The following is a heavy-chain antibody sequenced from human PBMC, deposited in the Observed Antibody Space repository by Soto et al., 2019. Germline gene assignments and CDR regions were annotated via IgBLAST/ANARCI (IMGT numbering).Heavy chain of an antibody. CDR2: ISAYNGNT. D-gene: IGHD6-13*01. Sequence: QVQLVQSGAEVKKPGASVRVSCKTSGYTFTSYGISWVRQAPGQGLEWMGWISAYNGNTIYAQSLQGRVTMTTDTSTTTAYMELRSLKSDDTAVYYCARVSPSSRAAEPWGQGTLVTVS. J-gene: IGHJ4*02. CDR1: GYTFTSYG. CDR3: ARVSPSSRAAEP. V-gene: IGHV1-18*01.